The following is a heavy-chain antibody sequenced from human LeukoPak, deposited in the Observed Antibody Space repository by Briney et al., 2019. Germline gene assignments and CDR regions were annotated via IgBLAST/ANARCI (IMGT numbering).Heavy chain of an antibody. J-gene: IGHJ4*02. CDR1: GYTFTGYY. V-gene: IGHV1-8*02. Sequence: ASVKVSCKASGYTFTGYYMHWVRQAPGQGLEWMGWMNPNSANTGYAQKFQGRVTMTRNTSISTAYMELSSLRSEVTAVYYCARAPPWTGSFYCFDDWGQGTLVTVSS. CDR3: ARAPPWTGSFYCFDD. CDR2: MNPNSANT. D-gene: IGHD1-26*01.